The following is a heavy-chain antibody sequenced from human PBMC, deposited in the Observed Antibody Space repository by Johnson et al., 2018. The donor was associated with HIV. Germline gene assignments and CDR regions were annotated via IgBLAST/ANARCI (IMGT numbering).Heavy chain of an antibody. V-gene: IGHV3-74*03. CDR2: INSDGSHI. Sequence: VQLVESGGGLVQPGGSLRLSCAASGFSFSTTWMHWVRQAPGEGLVWVAHINSDGSHIAYADSVRGRFTISRDNAKNTLVLQMNSLRGEDTAVYYCTGDGPRDAFDIWGQGTVVTVSS. CDR1: GFSFSTTW. J-gene: IGHJ3*02. CDR3: TGDGPRDAFDI.